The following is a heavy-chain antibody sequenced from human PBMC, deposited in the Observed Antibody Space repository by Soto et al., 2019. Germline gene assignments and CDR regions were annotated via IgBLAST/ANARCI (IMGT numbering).Heavy chain of an antibody. CDR3: ATENGGSFDY. J-gene: IGHJ4*02. CDR2: ISSSSTSS. V-gene: IGHV3-11*05. D-gene: IGHD2-8*01. Sequence: QVLLVESGGGLVKPGGSLRLSCAASGFTFSDSYMSWIRQAPGKGLEWVSYISSSSTSSNYGDSVKGRFTISRDNAKNSLYLQMNSLRVEDTAVYFCATENGGSFDYWGQGTLVTVSS. CDR1: GFTFSDSY.